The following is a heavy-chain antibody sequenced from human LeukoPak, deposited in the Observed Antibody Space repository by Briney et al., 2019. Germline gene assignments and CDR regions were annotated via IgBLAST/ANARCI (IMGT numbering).Heavy chain of an antibody. CDR2: IYYSGST. D-gene: IGHD3-22*01. J-gene: IGHJ4*02. CDR3: ARQDDSSGYYSSYFDY. Sequence: PSETLSLTCTVSGGSISSSSYYWGWIRQPPGKGLEWIGSIYYSGSTYYNPSLKSRFTISVDTSKNQFSLKLSSVTAADTAVYYCARQDDSSGYYSSYFDYWGQGTLVTVSS. CDR1: GGSISSSSYY. V-gene: IGHV4-39*01.